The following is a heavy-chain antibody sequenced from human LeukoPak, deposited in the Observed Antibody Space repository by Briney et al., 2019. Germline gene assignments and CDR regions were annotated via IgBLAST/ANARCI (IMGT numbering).Heavy chain of an antibody. V-gene: IGHV3-30*02. CDR1: GLMFSTSG. Sequence: GGSLRLSCAASGLMFSTSGMHWVRQAPGKGLEWVAFIQYDGSEIYYTDSLKGRFTISRDNSKNTLYLQMNSLRAEDTAVFYCARESGAAKIGQMLNYWGQGTLVTVSS. CDR2: IQYDGSEI. J-gene: IGHJ4*02. D-gene: IGHD3-10*02. CDR3: ARESGAAKIGQMLNY.